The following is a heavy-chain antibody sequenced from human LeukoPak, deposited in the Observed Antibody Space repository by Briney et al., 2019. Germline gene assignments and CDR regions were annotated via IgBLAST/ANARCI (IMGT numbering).Heavy chain of an antibody. V-gene: IGHV3-7*01. CDR3: ARRVVGGTDYFDY. J-gene: IGHJ4*02. CDR2: IKIDGTEI. CDR1: GFAFGTYW. D-gene: IGHD2-15*01. Sequence: GESLRLSCAASGFAFGTYWMTWVRQATGKGLEWVANIKIDGTEIRYADPVKGRFTISRDNAKNSLYLQMSSLRAEDTAVYYCARRVVGGTDYFDYWGQGTLVTVSS.